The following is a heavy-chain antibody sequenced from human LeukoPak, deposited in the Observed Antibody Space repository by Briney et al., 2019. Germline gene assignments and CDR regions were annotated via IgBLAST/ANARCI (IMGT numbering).Heavy chain of an antibody. CDR1: GGSISSGDYC. Sequence: KSSETLSLTCTVSGGSISSGDYCWSWIRQPPGGGLEWIGYIYYSGSTNYNPSLESRVTISVDTSKNQFSLKLSSVTAADTAVYCCARATYSGFFDYWGQGTLVTVSS. V-gene: IGHV4-61*08. D-gene: IGHD1-26*01. CDR3: ARATYSGFFDY. CDR2: IYYSGST. J-gene: IGHJ4*02.